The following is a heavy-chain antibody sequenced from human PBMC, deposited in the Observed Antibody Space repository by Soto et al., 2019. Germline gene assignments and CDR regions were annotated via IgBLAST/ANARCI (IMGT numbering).Heavy chain of an antibody. Sequence: ASVKVSCKASGGTFSSYAISWVRQAPGQGLEWMGGIIPIFGTANYAQKFQGRVTITADESTSTAYMELSSLRSEDTAVYYCARTAPPSTPYYGSGSYYNYYYYGMDVWGQGTTVTVSS. CDR3: ARTAPPSTPYYGSGSYYNYYYYGMDV. CDR2: IIPIFGTA. CDR1: GGTFSSYA. J-gene: IGHJ6*02. D-gene: IGHD3-10*01. V-gene: IGHV1-69*13.